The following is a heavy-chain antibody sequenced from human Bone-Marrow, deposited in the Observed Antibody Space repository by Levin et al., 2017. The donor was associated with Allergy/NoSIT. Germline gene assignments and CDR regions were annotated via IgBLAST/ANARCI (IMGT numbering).Heavy chain of an antibody. CDR3: ARRAGDAFDV. CDR1: GYSFTNYW. Sequence: KVSCKGSGYSFTNYWIGWVRQMPGKGLEWMGRIYPGDSDTDYSPSFQGQVTMSVDKSTATAYLQWRGLKASDIAMYFCARRAGDAFDVWGQGTMVTVSS. CDR2: IYPGDSDT. V-gene: IGHV5-51*01. J-gene: IGHJ3*01.